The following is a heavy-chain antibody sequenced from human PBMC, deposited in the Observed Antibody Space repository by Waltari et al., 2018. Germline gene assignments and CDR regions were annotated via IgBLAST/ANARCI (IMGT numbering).Heavy chain of an antibody. D-gene: IGHD6-13*01. CDR1: GYTCTSND. CDR2: RNPNSAHI. J-gene: IGHJ5*02. Sequence: QVQLVQSGAEVKKPGASVKVSCKASGYTCTSNDINWVRQATGQGLEWMVWRNPNSAHIGYAQKFQGRVNITRNTSISTAYMELSSLRSEDTAVYYCARGLSSSWYWGWCSSGCRWFDPWGQGTLVTVSS. V-gene: IGHV1-8*03. CDR3: ARGLSSSWYWGWCSSGCRWFDP.